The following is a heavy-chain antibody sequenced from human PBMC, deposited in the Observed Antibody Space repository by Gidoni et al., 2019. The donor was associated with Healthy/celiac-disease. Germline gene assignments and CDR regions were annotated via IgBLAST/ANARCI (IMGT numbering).Heavy chain of an antibody. J-gene: IGHJ4*02. CDR1: GFTFDDYA. CDR2: ISWNSGSI. V-gene: IGHV3-9*01. Sequence: EVQLVESGGGLVQPGRSLRLSCAASGFTFDDYAMHWFRQAPGKGLEWVSGISWNSGSIGYADSVKGRFTISRDNAKNSLYLQMNSLRAEDTALYYCAKDETYYYGSGSDYWGQGTLVTVSS. D-gene: IGHD3-10*01. CDR3: AKDETYYYGSGSDY.